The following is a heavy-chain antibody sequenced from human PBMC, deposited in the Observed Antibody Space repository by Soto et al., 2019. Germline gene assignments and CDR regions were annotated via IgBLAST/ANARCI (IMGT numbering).Heavy chain of an antibody. Sequence: PGGSLGLSCAASGFTFSSYAMSWVRQAPGKGLEWVSAISGSGGSTYYADSVKGRFTISRDNSKNTLYLQMNSLRAEDTAVYYCAKSFSPLGYYYGLXVWGQGTTVXVSS. CDR3: AKSFSPLGYYYGLXV. J-gene: IGHJ6*02. CDR2: ISGSGGST. V-gene: IGHV3-23*01. CDR1: GFTFSSYA.